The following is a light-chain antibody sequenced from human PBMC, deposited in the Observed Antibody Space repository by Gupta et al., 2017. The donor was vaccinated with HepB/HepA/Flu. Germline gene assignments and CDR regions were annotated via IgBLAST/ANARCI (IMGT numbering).Light chain of an antibody. Sequence: DIVMTQSPDSLAVSLGERATINCKSSQGGLYSSNNKNYLAWYQQKPGQPPKLLIYWASTREFAVPDRFSGSGSGTDFTLTISSLQAQDVAVYYCQQEYTTPLTFGGGTKVEIK. CDR2: WAS. V-gene: IGKV4-1*01. CDR3: QQEYTTPLT. CDR1: QGGLYSSNNKNY. J-gene: IGKJ4*01.